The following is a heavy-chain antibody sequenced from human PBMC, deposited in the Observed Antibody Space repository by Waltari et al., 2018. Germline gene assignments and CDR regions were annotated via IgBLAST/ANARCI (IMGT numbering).Heavy chain of an antibody. D-gene: IGHD2-8*01. J-gene: IGHJ6*03. CDR1: GGSISSHY. CDR2: IYYSGST. CDR3: ARVAGYCTNGVCRDPYMDV. Sequence: QVQLQESGPGLVKPSETLSLTCTVSGGSISSHYWSWIRQPPGKGLAWIGYIYYSGSTNYNPSLKSRVTISVDTSKNQFSLKLSSVTAADTAVYYCARVAGYCTNGVCRDPYMDVWGKGTTVTVSS. V-gene: IGHV4-59*11.